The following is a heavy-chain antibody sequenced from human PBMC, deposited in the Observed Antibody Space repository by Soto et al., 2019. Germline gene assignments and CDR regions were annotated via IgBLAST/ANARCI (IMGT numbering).Heavy chain of an antibody. V-gene: IGHV1-18*01. Sequence: QGQLVQSGAEVKKPGASVKVSCKASGYTFTDFGISWVRQAPGQGLEWMGWISAYNGNTNYAHKVQDRVTMTTDTXTXAAYMEMRNLTPDDTAVYYCARDSGNLGNWAYFLDYWGQGTLVTVSS. D-gene: IGHD7-27*01. CDR2: ISAYNGNT. CDR3: ARDSGNLGNWAYFLDY. CDR1: GYTFTDFG. J-gene: IGHJ4*02.